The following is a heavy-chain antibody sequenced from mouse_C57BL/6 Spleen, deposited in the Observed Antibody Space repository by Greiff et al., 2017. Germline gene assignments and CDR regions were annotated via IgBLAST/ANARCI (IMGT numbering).Heavy chain of an antibody. V-gene: IGHV2-2*01. CDR2: IWSGGST. J-gene: IGHJ1*03. Sequence: QVQLQQSGPGLVRPSQSLSITCTVSGFSLTSYGVHWVRQSPGKGLEWMGVIWSGGSTAYYAAFISRLSIIKENSKSQVFFKMHSLQADDTAIYYCSSYYGSSYWYFDVWGTGTTVTVSS. CDR3: SSYYGSSYWYFDV. CDR1: GFSLTSYG. D-gene: IGHD1-1*01.